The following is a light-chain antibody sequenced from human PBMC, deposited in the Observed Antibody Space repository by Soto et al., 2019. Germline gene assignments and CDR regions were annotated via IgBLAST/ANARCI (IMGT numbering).Light chain of an antibody. J-gene: IGKJ4*01. CDR1: QSVSSY. CDR3: QQYNNWPLA. V-gene: IGKV3D-15*01. CDR2: EAS. Sequence: IVLTQSPATLSLSPGERATLSCRASQSVSSYLAWYQQKPGQAPRLLMYEASTRATGIPARFSGGGSGTDFTLTISSLQSADFAVYYCQQYNNWPLAFGGGTKVDIK.